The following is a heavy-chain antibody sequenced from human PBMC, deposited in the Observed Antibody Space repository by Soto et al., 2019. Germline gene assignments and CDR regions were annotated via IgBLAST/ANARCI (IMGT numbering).Heavy chain of an antibody. CDR1: GGSFSGYY. CDR3: ARGRGYNLNVWEYYYGMDV. CDR2: INHSGST. D-gene: IGHD1-20*01. V-gene: IGHV4-34*01. J-gene: IGHJ6*02. Sequence: SETLSLTCAVYGGSFSGYYWSWIRQPPGKGLEWIGEINHSGSTNYNPSLKSRVTISVDTSKNQFSLKLSSVTAADTAVYYCARGRGYNLNVWEYYYGMDVWGQGTTVTVSS.